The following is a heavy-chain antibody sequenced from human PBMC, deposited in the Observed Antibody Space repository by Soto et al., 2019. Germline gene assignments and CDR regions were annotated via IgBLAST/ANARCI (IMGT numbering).Heavy chain of an antibody. D-gene: IGHD3-22*01. CDR1: GFTCSDYY. J-gene: IGHJ4*02. CDR3: VSLNYDSSGYSGPNFDY. CDR2: ISSSSSYT. Sequence: GSLRLSCAASGFTCSDYYMSWIRQAPGKGLEWVSYISSSSSYTNYADSVKGRFTISRDNAKNSLYLQMNSLRAGDTAVYYCVSLNYDSSGYSGPNFDYWGQGTLVTVSS. V-gene: IGHV3-11*06.